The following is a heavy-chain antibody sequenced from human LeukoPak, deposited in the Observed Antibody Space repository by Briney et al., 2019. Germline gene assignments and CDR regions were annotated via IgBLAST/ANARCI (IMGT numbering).Heavy chain of an antibody. J-gene: IGHJ4*02. CDR1: GDSISSYY. CDR2: IYYSGST. Sequence: PSETLSLTCTVSGDSISSYYWSWIRQPPGKGLEWIGYIYYSGSTKYNPSLKSRVAISVDTSKNQFSLKLSSVTAADTAVYFCARQDFWGGYPFDCWGQGTLVTVSS. CDR3: ARQDFWGGYPFDC. D-gene: IGHD3-3*01. V-gene: IGHV4-59*08.